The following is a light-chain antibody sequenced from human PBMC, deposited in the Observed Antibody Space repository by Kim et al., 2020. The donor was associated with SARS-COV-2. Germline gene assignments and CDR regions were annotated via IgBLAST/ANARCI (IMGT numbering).Light chain of an antibody. Sequence: STLSGSVGDRVIITCRASQSNSMWLAWYQQKPGKAPKRLISKASSLQSGVPSRFSGSGSGTQFTLTISSLQPDDFGTYYCQQYDNYFGQGTKLEI. CDR1: QSNSMW. J-gene: IGKJ2*01. V-gene: IGKV1-5*03. CDR2: KAS. CDR3: QQYDNY.